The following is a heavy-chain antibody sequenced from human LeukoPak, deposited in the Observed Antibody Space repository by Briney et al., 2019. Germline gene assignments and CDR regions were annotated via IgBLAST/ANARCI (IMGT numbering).Heavy chain of an antibody. V-gene: IGHV3-74*01. CDR2: INSAGSST. J-gene: IGHJ3*02. D-gene: IGHD2-21*01. CDR1: GLTLSNVW. CDR3: ASFRDSDI. Sequence: GGSLRLSCAVSGLTLSNVWMHWVRQAPGQGLVWVSRINSAGSSTVYADPVKGRFTISRDNANNMPYLQLNSLRAEDTAVYYCASFRDSDIWGQGTMVTVSS.